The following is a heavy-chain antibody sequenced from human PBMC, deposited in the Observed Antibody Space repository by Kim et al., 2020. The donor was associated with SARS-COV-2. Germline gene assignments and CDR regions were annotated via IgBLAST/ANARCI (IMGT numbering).Heavy chain of an antibody. CDR1: GFTFGDYA. CDR2: IRSKAYGGTT. CDR3: TREYGGKWGYYGMDV. D-gene: IGHD2-15*01. J-gene: IGHJ6*02. Sequence: GGSLRLSCTASGFTFGDYAMSWVRQAPGKGLEWVGFIRSKAYGGTTEYAASVKGRFTISRDDSKSIAYLQMNSLKTEDTAVYYCTREYGGKWGYYGMDVWGQGTTVTVSS. V-gene: IGHV3-49*04.